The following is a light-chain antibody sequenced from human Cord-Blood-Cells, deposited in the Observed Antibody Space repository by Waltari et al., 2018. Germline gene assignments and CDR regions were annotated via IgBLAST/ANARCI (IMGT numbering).Light chain of an antibody. J-gene: IGKJ1*01. V-gene: IGKV1-5*01. CDR3: QQYNSYSPA. Sequence: DLYMDTSPSSLSTSVGARVTDTCRASQSISRWCAWYQQKPGKAPTLRIYDASSWESGVPSRFSGSGSGTEFTLTISSLQPDDFATYYCQQYNSYSPAFGQGTKVEIK. CDR1: QSISRW. CDR2: DAS.